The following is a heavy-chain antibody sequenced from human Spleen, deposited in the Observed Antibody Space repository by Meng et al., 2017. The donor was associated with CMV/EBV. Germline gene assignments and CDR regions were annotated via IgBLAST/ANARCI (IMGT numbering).Heavy chain of an antibody. CDR1: SFSGYY. J-gene: IGHJ4*02. D-gene: IGHD3-3*01. CDR3: ARGREYDFWSGYSNYFDY. Sequence: SFSGYYWSWIRQPPGKGLEWIGEINHSGSTNYNPSLKSRVTISVDTSKNQFSLKLSSVTAADTAVYYCARGREYDFWSGYSNYFDYWGQGTLVTVSS. V-gene: IGHV4-34*01. CDR2: INHSGST.